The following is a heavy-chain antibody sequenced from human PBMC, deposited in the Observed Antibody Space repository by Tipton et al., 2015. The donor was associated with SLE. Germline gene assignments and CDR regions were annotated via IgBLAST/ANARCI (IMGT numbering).Heavy chain of an antibody. V-gene: IGHV3-9*01. Sequence: SLRLSCAASGFTFSKYALHWVRQAPGKGLEWVSGISWNSGERGYADSVKGRFTISRDNAKNSLYLQMNSLRAEDTAVYYCARGLAAAELDYYFDKWGQGTLVTVSS. CDR3: ARGLAAAELDYYFDK. CDR1: GFTFSKYA. D-gene: IGHD6-13*01. CDR2: ISWNSGER. J-gene: IGHJ4*02.